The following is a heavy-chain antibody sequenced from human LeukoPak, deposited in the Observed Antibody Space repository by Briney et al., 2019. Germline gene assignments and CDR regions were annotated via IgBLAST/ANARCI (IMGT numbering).Heavy chain of an antibody. V-gene: IGHV4-34*01. D-gene: IGHD2-8*01. Sequence: SETLSLTCAVYGGSFSGYYWSWIRQPPGKGLEWIGSIYYSGNTYYNPSLKSRVTISVDTSKNQFSLKLSSVTAADTAVYYCASEQIVLMVYAQKAAFDIWGQGTMVTVSS. CDR1: GGSFSGYY. J-gene: IGHJ3*02. CDR3: ASEQIVLMVYAQKAAFDI. CDR2: IYYSGNT.